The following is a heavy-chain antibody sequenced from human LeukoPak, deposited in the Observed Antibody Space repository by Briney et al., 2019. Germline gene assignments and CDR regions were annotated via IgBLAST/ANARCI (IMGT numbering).Heavy chain of an antibody. Sequence: SETLSLTCTVSGGSISSYYWSWIRQPPGKGLEWIGYIYYSGSTNYNPSLKSRVTMFVDTSKNQLSLRLSSVSALDTAVYYCARGAYASAWYAFDIWGPGTGVSVTS. D-gene: IGHD6-19*01. CDR3: ARGAYASAWYAFDI. CDR1: GGSISSYY. J-gene: IGHJ3*02. V-gene: IGHV4-59*12. CDR2: IYYSGST.